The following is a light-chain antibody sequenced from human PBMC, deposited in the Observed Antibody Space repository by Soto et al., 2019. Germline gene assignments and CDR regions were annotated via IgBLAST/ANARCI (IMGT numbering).Light chain of an antibody. Sequence: EIVLTQSPGTLSLSPGERATLSCRASQSVGRNFLAWYQHKPGQAPRLLIHGASSRAAGIPDRFSGRGSGTDFTLIISRLEPEDFAVYYCQQYSSSLSWTFGQGTKVDIK. CDR1: QSVGRNF. CDR3: QQYSSSLSWT. J-gene: IGKJ1*01. V-gene: IGKV3-20*01. CDR2: GAS.